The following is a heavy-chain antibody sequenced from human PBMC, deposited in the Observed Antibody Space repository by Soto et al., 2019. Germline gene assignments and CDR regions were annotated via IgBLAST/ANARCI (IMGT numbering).Heavy chain of an antibody. J-gene: IGHJ4*02. CDR3: ARHKRELLWFGELFHFDY. CDR2: IYYSGST. D-gene: IGHD3-10*01. CDR1: GGSISSSSYY. Sequence: SETLSLTCTVSGGSISSSSYYWGWIRQPPGKGLEWIGSIYYSGSTYYNPSLKSRVTISVDTSKNQFSLKLSSVTAADTAVYYCARHKRELLWFGELFHFDYWGQGTLFSV. V-gene: IGHV4-39*01.